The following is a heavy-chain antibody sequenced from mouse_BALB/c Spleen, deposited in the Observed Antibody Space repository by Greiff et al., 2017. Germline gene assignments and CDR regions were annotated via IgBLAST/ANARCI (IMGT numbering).Heavy chain of an antibody. CDR2: INPSNGRT. V-gene: IGHV1S81*02. CDR3: AKDSYYRYYFDY. D-gene: IGHD2-12*01. J-gene: IGHJ2*01. Sequence: VQLQQSGAELVKPGASVKLSCKASGYTFTSYWMHWVKQRPGQGLEWIGEINPSNGRTNYNEKFKSKATMTVDKSSSTAYMQLSSLTAEDSAVCYCAKDSYYRYYFDYWGQGTTLTVSS. CDR1: GYTFTSYW.